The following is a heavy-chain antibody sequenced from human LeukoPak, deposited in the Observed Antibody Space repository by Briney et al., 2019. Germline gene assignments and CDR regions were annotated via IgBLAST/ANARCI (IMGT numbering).Heavy chain of an antibody. V-gene: IGHV5-51*01. J-gene: IGHJ2*01. Sequence: GESLKISCQASGYTFTSYWIGWVPQMPGKGLECMGIIYPDDSDTTYSPSFQGQVTIPADKSCTTAYLKWSSLKASDTAIYYCARLGGDTYYFGSASYTNWYFDLWGRGTLVTVSS. CDR3: ARLGGDTYYFGSASYTNWYFDL. CDR2: IYPDDSDT. CDR1: GYTFTSYW. D-gene: IGHD3-10*01.